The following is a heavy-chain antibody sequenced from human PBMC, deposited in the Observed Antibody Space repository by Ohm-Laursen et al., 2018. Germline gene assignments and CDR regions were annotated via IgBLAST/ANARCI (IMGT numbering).Heavy chain of an antibody. V-gene: IGHV3-7*01. Sequence: SLRLSCAASGFTFSSYWMSWVRQAPGKGLEWVANIKQDGSEKYYVDSVKGRFTISRDNAKNSLYLQMNSLRAEDTAVYYCARLRRRYYYGMDVWGQGTTVTVSS. J-gene: IGHJ6*02. CDR2: IKQDGSEK. CDR1: GFTFSSYW. D-gene: IGHD6-25*01. CDR3: ARLRRRYYYGMDV.